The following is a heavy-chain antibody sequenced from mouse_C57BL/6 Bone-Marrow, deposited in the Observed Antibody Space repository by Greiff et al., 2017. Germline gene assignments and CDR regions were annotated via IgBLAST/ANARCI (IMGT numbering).Heavy chain of an antibody. J-gene: IGHJ4*01. V-gene: IGHV5-17*01. D-gene: IGHD1-1*01. CDR3: ARPSTAVARDYAMDY. CDR1: GFTFSDYG. CDR2: ISSGSSTI. Sequence: EVKLVESGGGLVKPGGSLKLSCAASGFTFSDYGMHWVRQAPEKGLEWVAYISSGSSTIYYADTVKGRFTISRDNAKNTLFLQRTSLRSEDTAMYYGARPSTAVARDYAMDYWGQGTSVTVSS.